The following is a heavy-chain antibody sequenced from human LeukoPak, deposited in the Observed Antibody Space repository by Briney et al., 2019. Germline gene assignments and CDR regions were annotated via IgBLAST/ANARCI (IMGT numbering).Heavy chain of an antibody. Sequence: SETLSPTCAVYGGSFSGYYWSWIRQPPGKGLEWIGEINHSGSTNYNPSLKSRVTISVDTSKNQFSLKLSSVTAADTAVYYCARGYGSGSYYGYWGQGTLVTVSS. J-gene: IGHJ4*02. D-gene: IGHD3-10*01. CDR3: ARGYGSGSYYGY. V-gene: IGHV4-34*01. CDR2: INHSGST. CDR1: GGSFSGYY.